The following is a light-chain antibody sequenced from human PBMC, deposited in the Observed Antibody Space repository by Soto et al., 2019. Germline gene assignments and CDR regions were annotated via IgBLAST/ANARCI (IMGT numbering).Light chain of an antibody. J-gene: IGKJ1*01. CDR1: QSVSNN. V-gene: IGKV3-15*01. CDR2: GAS. CDR3: QQYKNWPL. Sequence: ETVLTQSPGTLSLSPGERATLSCRASQSVSNNYLAWYQQKPGQAPRLLLYGASTRATGIPVRFSGSGAGTEFTLTISSLQSEDFAVYYCQQYKNWPLFGQGTKVDIK.